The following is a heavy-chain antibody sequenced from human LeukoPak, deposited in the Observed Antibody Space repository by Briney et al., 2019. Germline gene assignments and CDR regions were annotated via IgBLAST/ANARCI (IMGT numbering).Heavy chain of an antibody. CDR1: GGTFSSYA. Sequence: GASVKVSCKASGGTFSSYAISWVRQAPGQGLEWMGRIIPIFGTANYAQKFQGRVTITTDESTSTAYMELSSLRSEGTAVYYCARGPRPAVTTIPSPIDYWGQGTLVTVSS. D-gene: IGHD4-17*01. J-gene: IGHJ4*02. CDR2: IIPIFGTA. CDR3: ARGPRPAVTTIPSPIDY. V-gene: IGHV1-69*05.